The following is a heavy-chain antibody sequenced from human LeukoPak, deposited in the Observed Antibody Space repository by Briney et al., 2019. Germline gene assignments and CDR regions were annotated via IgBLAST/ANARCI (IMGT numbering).Heavy chain of an antibody. CDR3: ARSVGFWIPFDY. D-gene: IGHD3-3*01. J-gene: IGHJ4*02. Sequence: SETLSLTCTVSGGSISSYYWSWIRQPPGKGLEWIGYIYYSGSTNYNPSLKGRVTMSVDTSKNQFSLKLSSVTAADTAVYYCARSVGFWIPFDYWGQGTLVTVSS. V-gene: IGHV4-59*12. CDR2: IYYSGST. CDR1: GGSISSYY.